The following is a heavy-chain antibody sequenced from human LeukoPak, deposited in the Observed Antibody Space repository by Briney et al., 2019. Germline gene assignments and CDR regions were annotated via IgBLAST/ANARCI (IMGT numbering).Heavy chain of an antibody. Sequence: PSETLSLTCTVSGGSISSYYWSWIRQPPGKGLEWIGYIYYSGSTNYNPSLKSRVTMSVDTSKNQFSLKLSSVTAADTAIYYCARDHTETSSLNFRNYYYYGMDIWGQGTTVIVSS. CDR2: IYYSGST. D-gene: IGHD4-11*01. J-gene: IGHJ6*02. CDR3: ARDHTETSSLNFRNYYYYGMDI. CDR1: GGSISSYY. V-gene: IGHV4-59*12.